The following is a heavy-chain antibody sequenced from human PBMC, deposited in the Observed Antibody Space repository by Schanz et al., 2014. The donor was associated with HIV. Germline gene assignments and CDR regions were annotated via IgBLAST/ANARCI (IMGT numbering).Heavy chain of an antibody. V-gene: IGHV1-18*01. CDR3: ARGAAEMAAMTPWRY. CDR2: ISADNGNT. J-gene: IGHJ4*02. D-gene: IGHD2-2*01. Sequence: QVQLVQSGAEVRKPGASVKVSCKASGYTFTSYGITWVRQAPGQGLEWLAWISADNGNTNYAQNLQDRVTMTTDTSTSTAYMDLRSLRSDDTAVYYCARGAAEMAAMTPWRYWGQGTLVTVSS. CDR1: GYTFTSYG.